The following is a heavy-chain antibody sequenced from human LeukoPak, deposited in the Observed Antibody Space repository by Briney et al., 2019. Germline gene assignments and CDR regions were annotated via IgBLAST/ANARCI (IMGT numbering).Heavy chain of an antibody. CDR1: GFTFSSYS. CDR2: ISSSSTYI. Sequence: GGSLRLSCAASGFTFSSYSMNWVRQAPGKGLEWVSSISSSSTYIYYADSVKGRFTISRDNAKNSLYLQMNSLRAEDTAVYYYARTGQKFAPNYYGMDVWGQGTTVTVSS. CDR3: ARTGQKFAPNYYGMDV. J-gene: IGHJ6*02. V-gene: IGHV3-21*01.